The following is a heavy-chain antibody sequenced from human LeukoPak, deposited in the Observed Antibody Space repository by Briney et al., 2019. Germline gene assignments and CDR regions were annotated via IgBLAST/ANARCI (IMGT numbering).Heavy chain of an antibody. J-gene: IGHJ4*02. CDR3: ARLYRSGWYGGPSD. V-gene: IGHV3-11*04. CDR2: ISSSGSTI. Sequence: GGSLRLSCAASGFTFSDYYMSWIRQAPGKGLEWVSYISSSGSTIYYADSVKGRFTISRDNANNSLYLQVNSLRAEDTAVYYCARLYRSGWYGGPSDWGQGTLVTVSS. CDR1: GFTFSDYY. D-gene: IGHD6-19*01.